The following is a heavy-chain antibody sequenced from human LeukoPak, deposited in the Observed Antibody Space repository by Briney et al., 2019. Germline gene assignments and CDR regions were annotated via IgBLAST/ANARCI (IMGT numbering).Heavy chain of an antibody. V-gene: IGHV4-59*08. CDR1: GGSISSYY. CDR3: ARGQARLSWFDP. CDR2: IYYSGST. D-gene: IGHD6-19*01. J-gene: IGHJ5*02. Sequence: TSETLSLTCTVSGGSISSYYWSWIRQPPGKGLEWIGYIYYSGSTNYKSSLKSRVTISVDTSKNQFSLKLSSVTAADTAVYYCARGQARLSWFDPWGQGTLVTVSS.